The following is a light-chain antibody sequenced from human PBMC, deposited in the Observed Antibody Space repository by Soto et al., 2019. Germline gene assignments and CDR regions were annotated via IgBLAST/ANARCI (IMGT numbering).Light chain of an antibody. V-gene: IGKV3-15*01. CDR1: QGIGYT. CDR3: QPYNNWPLT. J-gene: IGKJ4*01. CDR2: DTS. Sequence: MKQSPATLSVYPGEGATLSCRASQGIGYTLSWYQHKPGQTPRLLIYDTSTRATGVPTRFSGSRSGAEFTLTINSLQSEDFAVYYCQPYNNWPLTFGGGTIVDVK.